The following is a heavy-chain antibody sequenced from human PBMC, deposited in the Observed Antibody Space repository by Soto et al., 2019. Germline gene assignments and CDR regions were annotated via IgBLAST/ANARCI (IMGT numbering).Heavy chain of an antibody. J-gene: IGHJ4*02. CDR2: INSDESST. V-gene: IGHV3-74*01. CDR1: GFTFSNYL. Sequence: GGSLRLSCVASGFTFSNYLMHWVRQAPGKGLEWVSRINSDESSTFYADSVKGRFTVSRDNAKNTVYLQMNSLRVEDTAVYYCARDPGHSNMILDYWGQGSLVTVSS. CDR3: ARDPGHSNMILDY. D-gene: IGHD3-16*01.